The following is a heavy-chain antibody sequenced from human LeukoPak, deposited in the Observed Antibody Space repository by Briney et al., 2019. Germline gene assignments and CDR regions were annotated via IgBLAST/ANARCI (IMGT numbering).Heavy chain of an antibody. CDR1: GFTFSSYG. D-gene: IGHD1-7*01. Sequence: TGGSLRLSCAASGFTFSSYGMHWVRQAPGKGLEWVAVISHDGGNKYYADSVKGRFTISRDNSKNTLYLQMNGLRSEDTAVYYCAKDTGGQELIQWYFDLWGRGTLVTVSS. V-gene: IGHV3-30*18. J-gene: IGHJ2*01. CDR3: AKDTGGQELIQWYFDL. CDR2: ISHDGGNK.